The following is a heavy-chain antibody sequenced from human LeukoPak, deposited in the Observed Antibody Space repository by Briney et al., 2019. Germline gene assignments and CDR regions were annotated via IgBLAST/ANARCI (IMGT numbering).Heavy chain of an antibody. D-gene: IGHD6-19*01. J-gene: IGHJ4*02. V-gene: IGHV3-33*01. CDR3: ARGEVAVAGYYFDY. Sequence: PGGSLRLSCAASGFTFSSYGMHWVRQAPGKGLEWVAVIWYDGSNKYYADSVKGRFTISRDNSKNTLYLQMNSLRAEDTAVYYCARGEVAVAGYYFDYWGQGALVTVSS. CDR2: IWYDGSNK. CDR1: GFTFSSYG.